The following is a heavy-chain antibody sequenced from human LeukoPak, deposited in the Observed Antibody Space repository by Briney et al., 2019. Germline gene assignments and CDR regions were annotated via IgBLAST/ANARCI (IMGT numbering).Heavy chain of an antibody. Sequence: GGSLRLSCAASGFTFSSYDMHWVRQATGKGLEWVSAIGTAGDTYYPGSVKGRFTISRENAKNSLYLQMNSLRAGDTAVYYCARQVSLGAFDIWGQGTTVTVSS. CDR1: GFTFSSYD. D-gene: IGHD5/OR15-5a*01. J-gene: IGHJ3*02. V-gene: IGHV3-13*01. CDR2: IGTAGDT. CDR3: ARQVSLGAFDI.